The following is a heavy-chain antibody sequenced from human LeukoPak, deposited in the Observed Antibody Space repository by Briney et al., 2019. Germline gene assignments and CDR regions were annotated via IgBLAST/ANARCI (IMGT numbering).Heavy chain of an antibody. CDR1: VYTFSIYT. V-gene: IGHV1-18*04. CDR2: ISVYNGNT. Sequence: ASVKVSLTSSVYTFSIYTISWVRQAPGQGLGWLGWISVYNGNTYYAQKLQGRVTMTTDTSTTTAYMELRSLTSDDPALYYCATGHGYNSYMHVWGEGTTVIVSS. CDR3: ATGHGYNSYMHV. D-gene: IGHD5-24*01. J-gene: IGHJ6*03.